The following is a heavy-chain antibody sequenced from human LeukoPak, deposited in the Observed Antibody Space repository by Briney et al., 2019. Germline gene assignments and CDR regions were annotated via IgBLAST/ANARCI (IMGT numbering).Heavy chain of an antibody. CDR2: ISWNSGSI. D-gene: IGHD6-25*01. CDR1: GFTFDDYA. Sequence: PGRSLRLSCAASGFTFDDYAMHWVRQAPGKGLEWVSGISWNSGSIGYADSVKGRFTISRDNAKNSLYLQMNSLRAEDTALYYGAKDKGPGQISGFDYWGQGTLVTVSS. V-gene: IGHV3-9*01. J-gene: IGHJ4*02. CDR3: AKDKGPGQISGFDY.